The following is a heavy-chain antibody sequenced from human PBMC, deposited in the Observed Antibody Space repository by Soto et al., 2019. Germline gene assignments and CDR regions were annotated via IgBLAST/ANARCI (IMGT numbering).Heavy chain of an antibody. V-gene: IGHV3-74*01. J-gene: IGHJ3*02. CDR1: GFTFSSYW. CDR2: INSDGSST. Sequence: EVQLVESGGGLVQPGGSLRLSCAASGFTFSSYWMHWVRQAPGKGLVWVSRINSDGSSTSYADSVKGRFTISRDNAKNTMYLQMNSLRAEDTAVYYCARDRVVVPDDAFDIWGQGTMVTVSS. D-gene: IGHD2-2*01. CDR3: ARDRVVVPDDAFDI.